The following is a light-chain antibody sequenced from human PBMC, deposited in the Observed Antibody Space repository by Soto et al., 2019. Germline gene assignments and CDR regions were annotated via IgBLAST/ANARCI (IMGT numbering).Light chain of an antibody. CDR1: QSISSY. Sequence: DIQMTQSPSSLSASVGDRVTITCRASQSISSYLNWYQQKPGKAPKLLIYAASSLQSGVPSRLSGSVSGIEFTLTISSLQPEDFATYYCQQRDSTPFTFGPWTKVDIK. CDR3: QQRDSTPFT. CDR2: AAS. J-gene: IGKJ3*01. V-gene: IGKV1-39*01.